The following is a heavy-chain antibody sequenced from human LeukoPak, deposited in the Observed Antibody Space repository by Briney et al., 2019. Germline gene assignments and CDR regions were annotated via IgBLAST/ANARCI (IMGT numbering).Heavy chain of an antibody. D-gene: IGHD2-15*01. Sequence: GEPLQISCQGSGYTFTTYCIAWVRQVPGQGLEWMGIIYPGDSDTRYSPSFQGQVTTSADKSISTAYLQWSSLEASDTAMYYCARRGCNGGSCYGYWGQGTLVTVSS. CDR2: IYPGDSDT. J-gene: IGHJ4*02. V-gene: IGHV5-51*01. CDR3: ARRGCNGGSCYGY. CDR1: GYTFTTYC.